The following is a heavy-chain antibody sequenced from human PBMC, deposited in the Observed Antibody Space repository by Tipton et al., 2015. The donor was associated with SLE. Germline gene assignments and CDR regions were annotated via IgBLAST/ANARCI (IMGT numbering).Heavy chain of an antibody. CDR2: IYYSGST. Sequence: TLSLTCTVSGGSISSSSYYWGWIRQPPGKGLEWIGSIYYSGSTNYNPSLKSRVTISVDASKNQFSLKLSSVTAADTAVYYCARERHYYDSSGYAFDIWGQGTMVTVSS. D-gene: IGHD3-22*01. J-gene: IGHJ3*02. CDR1: GGSISSSSYY. V-gene: IGHV4-39*07. CDR3: ARERHYYDSSGYAFDI.